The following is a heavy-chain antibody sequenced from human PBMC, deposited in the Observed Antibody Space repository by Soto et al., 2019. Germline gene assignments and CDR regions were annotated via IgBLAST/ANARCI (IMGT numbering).Heavy chain of an antibody. CDR2: IYYSGST. Sequence: SETLSLTCTVSGGSMSSYYWSWIRQPPGKGLEWIGYIYYSGSTNYNPSLKSRVTISVDTSKNQFSLKLSSVTAADTAVYYCARHPTDYSNYVALLRRFYMDVWGKGTTVTVSS. D-gene: IGHD4-4*01. V-gene: IGHV4-59*08. CDR3: ARHPTDYSNYVALLRRFYMDV. CDR1: GGSMSSYY. J-gene: IGHJ6*03.